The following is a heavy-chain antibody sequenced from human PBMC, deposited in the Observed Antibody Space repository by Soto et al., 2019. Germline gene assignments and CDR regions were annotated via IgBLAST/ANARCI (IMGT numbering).Heavy chain of an antibody. CDR2: ISYDGSNK. Sequence: PGGSLRLSCAVSGFTFNSYGMHWVRQAPGKGLEWVAVISYDGSNKYYADSVKGRFTISRDNSKNTLYLQMNSLRAEDTAVYYCAKGHYGGNRVGNYFDYWGQGTLVTVSS. CDR1: GFTFNSYG. CDR3: AKGHYGGNRVGNYFDY. V-gene: IGHV3-30*18. D-gene: IGHD4-17*01. J-gene: IGHJ4*02.